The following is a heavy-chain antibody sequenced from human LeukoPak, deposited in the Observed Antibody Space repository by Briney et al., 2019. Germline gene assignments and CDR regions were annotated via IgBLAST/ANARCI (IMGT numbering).Heavy chain of an antibody. J-gene: IGHJ4*02. Sequence: GGSLRLSCAASGFTFSTYWMSWVRQAPGKGLEWVANIKEDGSEKYYVDSVKGRFTISRDNAKNPLLLQMNSLRAEDTAVYYCVRSGYFSSGYWGQGTLVTVSS. CDR2: IKEDGSEK. CDR3: VRSGYFSSGY. D-gene: IGHD5-12*01. V-gene: IGHV3-7*03. CDR1: GFTFSTYW.